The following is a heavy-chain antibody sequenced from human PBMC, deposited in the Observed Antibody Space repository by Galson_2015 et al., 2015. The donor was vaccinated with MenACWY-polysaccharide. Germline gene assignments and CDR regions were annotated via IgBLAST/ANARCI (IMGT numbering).Heavy chain of an antibody. V-gene: IGHV1-8*01. CDR3: ARGHYGA. Sequence: SCKASGYTFTYNDINWVRQATGQRLERMGLMNPRSGHTEYAQKFQGRVTMTSNTAISTAYMELTSLRSEDTAVYYCARGHYGAWGQGTLVIVSS. D-gene: IGHD3-10*01. CDR2: MNPRSGHT. CDR1: GYTFTYND. J-gene: IGHJ5*02.